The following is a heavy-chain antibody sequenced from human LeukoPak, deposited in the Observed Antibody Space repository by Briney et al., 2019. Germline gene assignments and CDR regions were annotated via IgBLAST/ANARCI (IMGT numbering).Heavy chain of an antibody. CDR2: INHSGST. CDR3: ARVSYDSSGYFPHFDY. V-gene: IGHV4-34*01. J-gene: IGHJ4*02. D-gene: IGHD3-22*01. CDR1: GGSFSGYY. Sequence: SETLSLTCAVYGGSFSGYYWSWIRQPPGKGLEWIGEINHSGSTNYNPSLKSRVTISVDTSKNQFFLKLSSVTAADTAVYYCARVSYDSSGYFPHFDYWGQGTLVTVSS.